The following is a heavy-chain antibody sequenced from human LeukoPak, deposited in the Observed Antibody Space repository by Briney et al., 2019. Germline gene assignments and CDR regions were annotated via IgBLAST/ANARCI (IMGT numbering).Heavy chain of an antibody. D-gene: IGHD3-16*01. J-gene: IGHJ3*02. Sequence: GASVKVSCKTSGYTFTAYYIHWVRQAPGQGLEWMGWVSPDSGGTIYAQNFQGRVTMTRDTSITTAYMELSTLRFDDTAVYYCARSAKSRAYDAFDMWGQGTMVTVSS. CDR2: VSPDSGGT. V-gene: IGHV1-2*02. CDR3: ARSAKSRAYDAFDM. CDR1: GYTFTAYY.